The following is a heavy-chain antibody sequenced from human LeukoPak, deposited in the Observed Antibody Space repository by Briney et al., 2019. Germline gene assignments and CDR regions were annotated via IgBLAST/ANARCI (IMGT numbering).Heavy chain of an antibody. CDR2: ISGRGGST. J-gene: IGHJ4*02. V-gene: IGHV3-23*01. CDR1: GLPFTKYG. D-gene: IGHD4-17*01. CDR3: AKDATVTTYYFDF. Sequence: GGPLSLSCAPSGLPFTKYGMIWLPRSPERGGEGVSTISGRGGSTYYADSVKGRFTISRDNSKNSLYYQMTGLRADDTAVYCWAKDATVTTYYFDFWGQGTLVTVSS.